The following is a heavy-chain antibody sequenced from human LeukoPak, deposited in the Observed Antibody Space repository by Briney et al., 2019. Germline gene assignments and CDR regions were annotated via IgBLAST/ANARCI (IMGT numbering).Heavy chain of an antibody. CDR1: DDSITMYY. CDR2: DHTGST. V-gene: IGHV4-59*01. Sequence: PSETLSLTCSVSDDSITMYYWTWIRQPPGKGLEWIGYDHTGSTNFNPSLNGRVSISRDTTKNLFSLRLRSVTAVDTAVYCARGRVSSSTWYSTYYYYFYMDVWGKGTTVTVSS. CDR3: ARGRVSSSTWYSTYYYYFYMDV. J-gene: IGHJ6*03. D-gene: IGHD1-1*01.